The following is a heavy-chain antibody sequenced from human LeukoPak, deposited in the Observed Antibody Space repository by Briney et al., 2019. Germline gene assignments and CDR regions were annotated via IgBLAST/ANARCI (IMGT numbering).Heavy chain of an antibody. Sequence: ASVKVSCKASGYTFTSYGISWVRQAPGQGLEWMGWISAYNGNTNYAQKLQGRVTITRDTSASTAYMELSSLRSEDTAVYYCARFQGGSHDAFDIWGRGTKVTVSS. D-gene: IGHD2-15*01. CDR2: ISAYNGNT. V-gene: IGHV1-18*01. CDR3: ARFQGGSHDAFDI. J-gene: IGHJ3*02. CDR1: GYTFTSYG.